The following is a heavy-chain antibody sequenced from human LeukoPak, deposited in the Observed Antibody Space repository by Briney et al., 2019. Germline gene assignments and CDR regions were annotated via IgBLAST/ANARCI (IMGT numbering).Heavy chain of an antibody. CDR2: IYSGGST. Sequence: PGGSLRLSCAASGFTVSSNYMSWVRQAPGKGLEWVSVIYSGGSTYYADSVKGRFTISRDNSKNTLYLQMDSLRAEDTAVYYCARDQVVDAFDIWGQGTMVTVSS. J-gene: IGHJ3*02. V-gene: IGHV3-53*01. CDR3: ARDQVVDAFDI. D-gene: IGHD2-15*01. CDR1: GFTVSSNY.